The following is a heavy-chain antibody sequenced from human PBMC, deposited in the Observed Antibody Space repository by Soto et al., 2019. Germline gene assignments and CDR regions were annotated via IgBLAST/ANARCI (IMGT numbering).Heavy chain of an antibody. V-gene: IGHV3-66*01. CDR3: ARTNYDFWSGYYFWFDP. CDR2: IYSGGST. J-gene: IGHJ5*02. D-gene: IGHD3-3*01. Sequence: GGSLRLSCAASGFTVSSNYMSWVRQAPGKGLEWVSVIYSGGSTYYADSVKGRFTISRDNSKNTLYLQMNSLRAEDTAVYYCARTNYDFWSGYYFWFDPWGQGTLVTVSS. CDR1: GFTVSSNY.